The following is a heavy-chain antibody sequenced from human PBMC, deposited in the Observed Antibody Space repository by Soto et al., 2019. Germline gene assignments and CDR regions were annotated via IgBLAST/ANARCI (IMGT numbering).Heavy chain of an antibody. J-gene: IGHJ6*02. V-gene: IGHV3-30-3*01. D-gene: IGHD2-2*01. CDR3: ARECYDAPTGYYGMDV. Sequence: QVQLVESGGGVVQPGRSLRLSCAASGFTFSSYAMHWVRQAPGKGLEWVALISYDGSNKYYADSVKGRFTISRDNSKNTLYLQMNSLRAEDTAVYYCARECYDAPTGYYGMDVWGQGTTGTVSS. CDR1: GFTFSSYA. CDR2: ISYDGSNK.